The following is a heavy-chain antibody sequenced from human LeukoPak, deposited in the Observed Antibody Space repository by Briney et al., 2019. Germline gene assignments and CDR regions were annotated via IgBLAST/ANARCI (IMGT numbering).Heavy chain of an antibody. J-gene: IGHJ4*02. CDR1: GGSISSYY. V-gene: IGHV4-59*01. D-gene: IGHD6-19*01. Sequence: SETLSLTCTVSGGSISSYYWSWIRQPPGKGLEWIGYIYYSGSTNYNPSLKSRVTISVDTSKNQFSLKLSSVTAADTAVYYCARNMYSSGWYQDYWGQGTLVTVSS. CDR2: IYYSGST. CDR3: ARNMYSSGWYQDY.